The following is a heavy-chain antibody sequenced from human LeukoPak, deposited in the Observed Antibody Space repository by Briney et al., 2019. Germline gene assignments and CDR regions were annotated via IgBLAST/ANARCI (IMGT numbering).Heavy chain of an antibody. CDR2: IYTSGST. V-gene: IGHV4-4*08. J-gene: IGHJ4*02. D-gene: IGHD2-15*01. CDR3: SRNSCLSGSWYDNREYFDY. Sequence: SETLSLTCTVSGGSISSYYWSWIRQPPGKGLEWIWRIYTSGSTNYNPSLKGRITISVDKSKNQFSLKMNYLTAEDPAVYYCSRNSCLSGSWYDNREYFDYWGEGALLTLSS. CDR1: GGSISSYY.